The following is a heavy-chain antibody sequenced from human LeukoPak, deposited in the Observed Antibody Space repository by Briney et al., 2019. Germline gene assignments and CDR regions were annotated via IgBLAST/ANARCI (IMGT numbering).Heavy chain of an antibody. V-gene: IGHV3-30-3*02. Sequence: SGGSLRLSCAASGFTFSSYAMHWVRQAPGKGLEWVAVISYDGSNKYYADSVKGRFTISRDNSESTMYLQMNSLRVEDTAVYYCAKEGTRSHSQWAFDFWGQGTMVTVSS. CDR3: AKEGTRSHSQWAFDF. J-gene: IGHJ3*01. CDR2: ISYDGSNK. D-gene: IGHD6-19*01. CDR1: GFTFSSYA.